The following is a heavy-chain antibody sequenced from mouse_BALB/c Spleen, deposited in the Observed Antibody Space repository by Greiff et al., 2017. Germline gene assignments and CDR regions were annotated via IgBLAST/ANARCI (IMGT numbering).Heavy chain of an antibody. D-gene: IGHD2-2*01. J-gene: IGHJ4*01. V-gene: IGHV1S135*01. CDR2: INPYTGGT. CDR1: GYSFTGYT. Sequence: VQLQQSGPELVKPGASMKISCKASGYSFTGYTMNWVKQSHGKNLEWIGLINPYTGGTSYNQKFKSKGTLTVDTSSSTAYMHLSSLTSEDSAVYYCILSRLRRGSDYAMDYWGQGTSVTVAS. CDR3: ILSRLRRGSDYAMDY.